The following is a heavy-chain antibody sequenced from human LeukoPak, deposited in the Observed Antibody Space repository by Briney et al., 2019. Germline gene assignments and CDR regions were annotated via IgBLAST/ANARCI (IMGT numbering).Heavy chain of an antibody. D-gene: IGHD3-10*01. CDR1: GFTFSSHG. CDR3: AKDLMRDRWFGES. CDR2: IRYDGNDK. V-gene: IGHV3-30*02. Sequence: GGSLGVSCAASGFTFSSHGMHWVRQAPGKGLEWVAFIRYDGNDKFYAESVKGRFTISRDTSRNTLYLQMSNLRPEDAAVYYCAKDLMRDRWFGESWGQGTLVTVSS. J-gene: IGHJ5*02.